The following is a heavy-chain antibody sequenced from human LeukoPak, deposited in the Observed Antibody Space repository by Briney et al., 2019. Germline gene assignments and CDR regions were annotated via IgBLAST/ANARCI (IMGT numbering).Heavy chain of an antibody. CDR2: ISSSGTTI. J-gene: IGHJ4*02. D-gene: IGHD4-23*01. CDR1: GFTFSSNS. CDR3: ARDYGGSSPFDY. V-gene: IGHV3-48*04. Sequence: GGSLRLSCAASGFTFSSNSMNWVRQAPGKGLEWISYISSSGTTIHYADSVRGRFSISRDNAKNSLYLQMNSLRAEDTAVYYCARDYGGSSPFDYWGQGTLVTVSS.